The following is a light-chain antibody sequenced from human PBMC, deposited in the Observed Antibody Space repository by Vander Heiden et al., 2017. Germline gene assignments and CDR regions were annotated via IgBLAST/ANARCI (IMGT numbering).Light chain of an antibody. CDR2: EVS. Sequence: QSALTQTASVSGSPGQSTTISCTGTSSDVGSYNLVSWYQQHPGKAPKLMIYEVSKRPSGVSNRCSGSKSGNTASLTISGLQAEDEADYYCCSYAGSSTVVFGGGTKLTVL. CDR1: SSDVGSYNL. J-gene: IGLJ2*01. CDR3: CSYAGSSTVV. V-gene: IGLV2-23*02.